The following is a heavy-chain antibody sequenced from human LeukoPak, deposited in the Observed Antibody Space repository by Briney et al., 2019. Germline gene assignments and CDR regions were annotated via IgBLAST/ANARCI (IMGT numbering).Heavy chain of an antibody. CDR1: GYTFSTYW. CDR3: ARQARADYDSTGCDP. Sequence: GEPLNISCKASGYTFSTYWINWVRQMPGKGLERKGRIDPSDSYTTYSPSFQGHVTISADKSISAAYLQLSSLKASDTGMYYCARQARADYDSTGCDPGGQGTLVTVSS. CDR2: IDPSDSYT. J-gene: IGHJ5*02. D-gene: IGHD3-22*01. V-gene: IGHV5-10-1*01.